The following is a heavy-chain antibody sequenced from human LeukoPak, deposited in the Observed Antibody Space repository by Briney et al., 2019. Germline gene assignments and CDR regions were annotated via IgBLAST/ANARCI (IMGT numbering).Heavy chain of an antibody. CDR3: ARFNSFYYGSGNYYTPNYFDY. Sequence: SETLSLTCTVSGGSITSYYWSWIRQPPGKGLEWIAYIYYSGSTYYNPSLKSRVTISVDTSKSQFSLKLSSVTAADTAVYYCARFNSFYYGSGNYYTPNYFDYWGQGTLVTVSS. CDR2: IYYSGST. V-gene: IGHV4-59*01. J-gene: IGHJ4*02. D-gene: IGHD3-10*01. CDR1: GGSITSYY.